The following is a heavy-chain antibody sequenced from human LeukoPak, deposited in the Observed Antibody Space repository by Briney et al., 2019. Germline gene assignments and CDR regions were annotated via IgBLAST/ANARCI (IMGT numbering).Heavy chain of an antibody. CDR2: IIPIFGTA. CDR1: GGTFSSYA. CDR3: ARGRITIFGVVTNAHYYYMDV. J-gene: IGHJ6*03. D-gene: IGHD3-3*01. V-gene: IGHV1-69*01. Sequence: SVKVSCKASGGTFSSYAISWVRQAPGQGLEWMGGIIPIFGTANYAQKFQGRVTITADESTSTAYMELSSLRSEDTAVYYCARGRITIFGVVTNAHYYYMDVRGKGTTVTVSS.